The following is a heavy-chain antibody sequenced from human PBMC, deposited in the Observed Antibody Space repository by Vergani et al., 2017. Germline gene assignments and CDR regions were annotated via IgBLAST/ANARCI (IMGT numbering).Heavy chain of an antibody. J-gene: IGHJ3*02. CDR1: GGSISSGGYY. CDR3: ARDPWRMDRSGFDI. D-gene: IGHD1-1*01. CDR2: IYYSGST. Sequence: QVQLQQWGAGLVKPSQTLSLTCTVSGGSISSGGYYWSWIRQHPGKGLEWIGYIYYSGSTYYNPSLKSRVTISVDTSKNQFSLKLSSVTAADTAVYYCARDPWRMDRSGFDIWGQGTMVTVSS. V-gene: IGHV4-31*03.